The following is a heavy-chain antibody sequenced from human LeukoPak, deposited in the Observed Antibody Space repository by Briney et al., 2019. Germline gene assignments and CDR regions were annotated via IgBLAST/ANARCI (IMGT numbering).Heavy chain of an antibody. CDR3: AGLGIAAPEVDY. Sequence: SETLSLTCTVSGGSIISYYWSWIRQPPGKGLEWIGYIYYSGTTNYNPSLKSRVTISVDTSKNQFSLKLSSVTAADTAVYYCAGLGIAAPEVDYWGQGTLVTVSS. CDR1: GGSIISYY. J-gene: IGHJ4*02. CDR2: IYYSGTT. D-gene: IGHD6-13*01. V-gene: IGHV4-59*08.